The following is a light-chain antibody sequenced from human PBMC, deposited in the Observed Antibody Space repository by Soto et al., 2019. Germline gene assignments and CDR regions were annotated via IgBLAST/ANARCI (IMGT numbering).Light chain of an antibody. V-gene: IGLV2-14*01. CDR3: SSYTTNSHLV. Sequence: QSALTQPASVSGSPGQSITISCTGTSGDVGGNDYVSWYQQHPGKAPKLMIFEVTNRPSGVPNRFSGSKSGKTASLTISRLQTEDEADYYCSSYTTNSHLVFGGGTKVTVL. CDR2: EVT. CDR1: SGDVGGNDY. J-gene: IGLJ2*01.